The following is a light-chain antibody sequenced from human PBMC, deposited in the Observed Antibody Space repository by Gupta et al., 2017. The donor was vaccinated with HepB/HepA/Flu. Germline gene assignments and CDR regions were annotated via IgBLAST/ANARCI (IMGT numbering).Light chain of an antibody. CDR2: DAS. Sequence: SYVLTPPPSGSVAQGKTARITCGGHNIGIRRVHWYQQKPGQAPVLVVYDASDRPSGIPARFSGSNSGNTATLNISRVEAGDEACFHCQVCDRNSDHWVLGGGTNLTVV. J-gene: IGLJ3*02. CDR3: QVCDRNSDHWV. CDR1: NIGIRR. V-gene: IGLV3-21*03.